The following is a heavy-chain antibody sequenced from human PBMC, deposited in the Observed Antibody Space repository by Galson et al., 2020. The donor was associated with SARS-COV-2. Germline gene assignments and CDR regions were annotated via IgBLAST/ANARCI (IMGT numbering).Heavy chain of an antibody. D-gene: IGHD1-1*01. Sequence: KGLNLVAYIRSSSGTIYYADSVKGRFTISRNNAKNALYLQLNSLRVEDTAVYYFARERLEYWGQ. CDR2: IRSSSGTI. J-gene: IGHJ4*02. CDR3: ARERLEY. V-gene: IGHV3-48*04.